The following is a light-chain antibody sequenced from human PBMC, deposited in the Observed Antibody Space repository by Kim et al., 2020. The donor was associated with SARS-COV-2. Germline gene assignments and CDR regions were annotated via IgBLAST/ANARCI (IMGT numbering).Light chain of an antibody. CDR2: VGTGGIVG. J-gene: IGLJ3*02. V-gene: IGLV9-49*01. CDR1: SGYSTYR. CDR3: GADHGSGSNFVLRV. Sequence: TLSSGYSTYRVEWYQQRPGKGPWVVMRVGTGGIVGSKGDGIPDRFSVLGSGLNRHLAIKSIQEEDESDYHCGADHGSGSNFVLRVFGGGTQLTVL.